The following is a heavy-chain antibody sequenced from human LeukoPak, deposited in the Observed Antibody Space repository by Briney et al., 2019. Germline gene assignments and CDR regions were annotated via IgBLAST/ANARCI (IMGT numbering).Heavy chain of an antibody. J-gene: IGHJ3*02. CDR2: IYHSGST. D-gene: IGHD2-21*02. V-gene: IGHV4-4*02. CDR1: GGSISSSNW. Sequence: SETLSLTCAVSGGSISSSNWWSWVRQPSGKGLEWIGEIYHSGSTSYNPSLKSRVTISVDKSKNQFSLKLSSVTAADTAVYYCAGSVVCGGDCYADAFDIWGQGTMVTVSS. CDR3: AGSVVCGGDCYADAFDI.